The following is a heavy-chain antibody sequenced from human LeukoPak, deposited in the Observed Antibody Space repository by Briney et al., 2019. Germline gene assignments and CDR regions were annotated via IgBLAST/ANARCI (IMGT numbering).Heavy chain of an antibody. CDR2: IKSKTDGGTT. D-gene: IGHD3-3*01. Sequence: GGSLRLSCAASGFTFSNAWMSWVRQAPGKGLEWVGRIKSKTDGGTTDYAVPVKGRFTISRDDSKNTLYLQMNSLKTGDTAVYYCTHRITIFGVVIPLGYWGQGTLVTVSS. V-gene: IGHV3-15*01. CDR3: THRITIFGVVIPLGY. J-gene: IGHJ4*02. CDR1: GFTFSNAW.